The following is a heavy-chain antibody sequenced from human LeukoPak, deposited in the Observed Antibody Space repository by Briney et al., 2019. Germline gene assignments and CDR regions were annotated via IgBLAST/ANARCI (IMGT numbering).Heavy chain of an antibody. CDR1: GYTFTSYG. CDR2: ISSYNGNT. CDR3: ARDLRQDRDILTGDYYYYYYMDV. Sequence: ASVKVSCKASGYTFTSYGISWVRQAPGQGLEWMGWISSYNGNTNYAEKLQGRVTMTTDTFTSTAFMELRGLTSDDTAVYYCARDLRQDRDILTGDYYYYYYMDVWGKGTTVTVSS. D-gene: IGHD3-9*01. J-gene: IGHJ6*03. V-gene: IGHV1-18*01.